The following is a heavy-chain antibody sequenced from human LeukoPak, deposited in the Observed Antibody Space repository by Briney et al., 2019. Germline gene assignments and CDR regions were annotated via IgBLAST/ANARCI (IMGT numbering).Heavy chain of an antibody. D-gene: IGHD1-26*01. CDR2: ISAGAGST. CDR3: ANTKWGLPNFDY. Sequence: TGGSLRLSCAASGFTFSAYAMTWVRKAPGEGLEWVSAISAGAGSTFYADSVKGRFTISRDNSNSTLYLQMNSLRAQDTAIYFCANTKWGLPNFDYWGQGTLVTVSS. J-gene: IGHJ4*02. CDR1: GFTFSAYA. V-gene: IGHV3-23*01.